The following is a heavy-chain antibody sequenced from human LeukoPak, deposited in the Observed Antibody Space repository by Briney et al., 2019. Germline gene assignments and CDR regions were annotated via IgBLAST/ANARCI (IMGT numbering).Heavy chain of an antibody. Sequence: ASVTVSCKASGYTFTSYYMHWVRQAPGQGLEWMGMMNPRGGSTTYAQKFQGRVTMTRDTSTSTVYMALSSLRSEDTALYYCARTYDPNYYYGMDVWGQGTTVTVSS. J-gene: IGHJ6*02. CDR2: MNPRGGST. V-gene: IGHV1-46*01. CDR1: GYTFTSYY. D-gene: IGHD3-3*01. CDR3: ARTYDPNYYYGMDV.